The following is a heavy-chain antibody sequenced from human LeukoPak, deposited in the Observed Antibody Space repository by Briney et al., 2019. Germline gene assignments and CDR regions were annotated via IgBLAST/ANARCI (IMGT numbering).Heavy chain of an antibody. D-gene: IGHD3-3*01. CDR2: ISSNGGST. CDR3: ARAQDFWSGYFF. Sequence: GGSLRLSCATSGFTFSSYGMHWVRQAPGKGLEYVSAISSNGGSTYYANSVKGRFTISRDNSKNTLYLQMGSLRAEDMAVYYCARAQDFWSGYFFWGQGTLVTVSP. J-gene: IGHJ4*02. V-gene: IGHV3-64*01. CDR1: GFTFSSYG.